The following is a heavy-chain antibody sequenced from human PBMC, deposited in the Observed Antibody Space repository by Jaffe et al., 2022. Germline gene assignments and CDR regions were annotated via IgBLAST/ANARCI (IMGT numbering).Heavy chain of an antibody. D-gene: IGHD3-3*01. CDR2: ISYDGSNK. CDR1: GFTFSSYG. Sequence: QVQLVESGGGVVQPGRSLRLSCAASGFTFSSYGMHWVRQAPGKGLEWVAVISYDGSNKYYADSVKGRFTISRDNSKNTLYLQMNSLRAEDTAVYYCAKNGEWLLLYYFDYWGQGTLVTVSS. V-gene: IGHV3-30*18. J-gene: IGHJ4*02. CDR3: AKNGEWLLLYYFDY.